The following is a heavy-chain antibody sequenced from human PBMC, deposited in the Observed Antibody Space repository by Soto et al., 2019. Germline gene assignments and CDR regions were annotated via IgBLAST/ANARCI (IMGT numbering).Heavy chain of an antibody. V-gene: IGHV3-23*01. D-gene: IGHD2-8*01. CDR1: GFTFSSYA. CDR3: AKLRDFVVLPAGILDY. J-gene: IGHJ4*02. CDR2: ISGGGHNT. Sequence: EVQLLESGGGLVRPGGSLRLTCAASGFTFSSYAISWIRLSPGKGLEWVSVISGGGHNTYYTPSVKGRFTISRDDFKNTLYLQMNSLRTEDTAMYYCAKLRDFVVLPAGILDYWGPGTLVTVSS.